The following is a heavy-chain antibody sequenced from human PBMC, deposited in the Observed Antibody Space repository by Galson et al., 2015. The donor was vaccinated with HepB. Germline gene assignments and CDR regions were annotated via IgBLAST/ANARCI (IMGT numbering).Heavy chain of an antibody. CDR2: INAATGNT. CDR3: AREGTVGRTLPYDL. Sequence: SVKVSCKASGYSFVSYTFHWVRQAPGQRLEWLRWINAATGNTKYSEDFQYRVTITRDTSATTVYMELTRLRSEDTAVYYCAREGTVGRTLPYDLWGQGTLVTVSS. CDR1: GYSFVSYT. D-gene: IGHD3-22*01. V-gene: IGHV1-3*01. J-gene: IGHJ4*01.